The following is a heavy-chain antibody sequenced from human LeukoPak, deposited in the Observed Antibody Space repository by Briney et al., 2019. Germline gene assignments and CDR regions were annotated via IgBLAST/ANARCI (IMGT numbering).Heavy chain of an antibody. D-gene: IGHD1-14*01. CDR2: ISSSSSSI. CDR1: GFTFSSYS. Sequence: GGSLRLSCAASGFTFSSYSMNWVRQAPGKGLEWVSSISSSSSSIYYADSVKGRFTISRDNAKNSLYLQMNSLRAEDTAVYYCARAITAAFDIWGQGTMVTVSS. J-gene: IGHJ3*02. V-gene: IGHV3-21*01. CDR3: ARAITAAFDI.